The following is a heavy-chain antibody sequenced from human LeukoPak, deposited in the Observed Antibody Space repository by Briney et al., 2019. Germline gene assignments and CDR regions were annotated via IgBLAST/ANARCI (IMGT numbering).Heavy chain of an antibody. V-gene: IGHV3-11*03. CDR2: ISSSSSYT. CDR1: GFTFSDYY. J-gene: IGHJ4*02. D-gene: IGHD3-9*01. CDR3: ARFYDILTGHLDY. Sequence: GGSLRLSCAASGFTFSDYYMSWIRQAPGKGLEWVSYISSSSSYTNYADSVKGRLTISRDNAKNSLYLQMNSLRAEDTAVYYCARFYDILTGHLDYWGQGTLVTVSS.